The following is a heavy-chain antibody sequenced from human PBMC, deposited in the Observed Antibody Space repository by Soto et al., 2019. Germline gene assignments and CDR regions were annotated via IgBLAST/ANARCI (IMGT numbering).Heavy chain of an antibody. CDR2: IYYSGST. V-gene: IGHV4-31*03. CDR3: ARERSVVPAALRGSWFDP. D-gene: IGHD2-2*01. CDR1: GGSISSGGYY. Sequence: SETLSLTCTVSGGSISSGGYYWSWIRQHPGKGLEWIGYIYYSGSTYYNPSLKSRVTISVDTSKNQFSLKLSSVTAADTAVYYCARERSVVPAALRGSWFDPWGQGTLVTVSS. J-gene: IGHJ5*02.